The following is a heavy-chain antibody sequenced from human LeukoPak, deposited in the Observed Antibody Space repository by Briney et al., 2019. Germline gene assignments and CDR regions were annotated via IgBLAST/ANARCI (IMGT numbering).Heavy chain of an antibody. Sequence: PGGSLRLSCAASGFAFSTYEMNWIRQAPGKGLEWVSAISGSGGSTYYADSVKGRFTISRDNSKNTLYLQMNSLRAEDTAVYYCAKGYYDFWSDTDAFDIWGQGTMVTVSS. CDR1: GFAFSTYE. J-gene: IGHJ3*02. D-gene: IGHD3-3*01. CDR2: ISGSGGST. CDR3: AKGYYDFWSDTDAFDI. V-gene: IGHV3-23*01.